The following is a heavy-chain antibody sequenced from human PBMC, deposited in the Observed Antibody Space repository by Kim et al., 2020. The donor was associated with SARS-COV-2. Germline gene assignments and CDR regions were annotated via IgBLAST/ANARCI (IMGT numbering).Heavy chain of an antibody. V-gene: IGHV3-30*18. Sequence: GGSLRLSCAASGFTFSSYGMHWVRQAPGKGLEWVAVISYDGSNKYYADSVKGRFTISRDNSKNTLYLQMNSLRAEDTAVYYCAKDSDFWSAQYDYWGQGTLVTVSS. CDR3: AKDSDFWSAQYDY. D-gene: IGHD3-3*01. CDR2: ISYDGSNK. CDR1: GFTFSSYG. J-gene: IGHJ4*02.